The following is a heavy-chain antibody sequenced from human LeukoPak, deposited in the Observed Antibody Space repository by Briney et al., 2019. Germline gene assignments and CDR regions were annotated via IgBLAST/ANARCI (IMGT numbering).Heavy chain of an antibody. J-gene: IGHJ5*02. V-gene: IGHV1-18*01. Sequence: ASVKVSCKASGYTFTSYGISWVRQAPGQGLEWMGWISAYNGNTNYAQKLQGRVTMTTDTSTSTAYMELRSLRSEDTAVYYCARPYCSSTSCYGGWFDPWGQGTLVTVSS. CDR1: GYTFTSYG. CDR3: ARPYCSSTSCYGGWFDP. D-gene: IGHD2-2*01. CDR2: ISAYNGNT.